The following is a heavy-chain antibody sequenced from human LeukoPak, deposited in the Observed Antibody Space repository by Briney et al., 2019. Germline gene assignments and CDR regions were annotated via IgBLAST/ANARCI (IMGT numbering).Heavy chain of an antibody. Sequence: ASVTVSCTASGYTFTIYGISWVRQAPGQGLEWMGWISAYNGNTNYAQKLQGRVTMTTDTSTSTAYMELRSLRSDDTAVYYCARDHTGYCSSTSCYAPFDYWGQGTLVTVSS. D-gene: IGHD2-2*01. V-gene: IGHV1-18*01. CDR2: ISAYNGNT. J-gene: IGHJ4*02. CDR3: ARDHTGYCSSTSCYAPFDY. CDR1: GYTFTIYG.